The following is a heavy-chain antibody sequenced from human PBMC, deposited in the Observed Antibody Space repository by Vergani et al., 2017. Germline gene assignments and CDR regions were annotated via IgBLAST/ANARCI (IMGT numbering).Heavy chain of an antibody. CDR3: ATTHTVAYHYRDV. CDR2: IYYAGST. Sequence: LQLQESGPGLVKPSETLSLTCIVTGVSISRISYYGAWVRQPPGKGLEWIGSIYYAGSTYYNPSLKSRVTISVDTSKNQFSLKLSSVTAADSATYFCATTHTVAYHYRDVWGRGITVNVSS. D-gene: IGHD4-11*01. V-gene: IGHV4-39*01. CDR1: GVSISRISYY. J-gene: IGHJ6*01.